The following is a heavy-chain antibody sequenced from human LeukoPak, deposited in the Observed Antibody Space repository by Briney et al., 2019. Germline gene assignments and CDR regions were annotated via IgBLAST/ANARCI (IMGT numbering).Heavy chain of an antibody. CDR3: ARDPDYGDRYYFDY. J-gene: IGHJ4*02. CDR1: GYTFTNYG. D-gene: IGHD4-17*01. CDR2: ISAYNGNT. Sequence: ASVKVSCKASGYTFTNYGIGWVRQAPGQGLELMGWISAYNGNTYYAQNLQGRVTMTTDTSTTTAYLELRSLRSDDTAVYYCARDPDYGDRYYFDYWGKGTLVTVSS. V-gene: IGHV1-18*01.